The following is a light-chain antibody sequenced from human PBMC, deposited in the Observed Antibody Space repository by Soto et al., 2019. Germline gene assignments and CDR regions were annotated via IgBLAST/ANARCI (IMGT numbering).Light chain of an antibody. CDR1: KLGDKY. J-gene: IGLJ2*01. V-gene: IGLV3-1*01. CDR3: QAWDSSTLV. CDR2: QDS. Sequence: SYELTQPPSVSVSPGQTASITCSGDKLGDKYACWYQQKPGQSPVLVIYQDSKRPSGIPERFSGSNTGNTATLTISGTQAMAEDDYYCQAWDSSTLVFGGGTKVTVL.